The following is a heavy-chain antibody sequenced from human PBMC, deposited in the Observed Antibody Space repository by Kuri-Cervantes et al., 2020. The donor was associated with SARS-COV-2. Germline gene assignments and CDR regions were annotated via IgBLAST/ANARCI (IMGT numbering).Heavy chain of an antibody. D-gene: IGHD3-3*01. Sequence: GESLKISCAVSGFTFSSFSMNWVRQAPGKGLEWVSYISSSSSTIYYADSVKGRFTISRDNAKNSLYLQMNSLRAEDTAVYYCAKSSTITIFGVVIIPEYFQHWGQGTLVTVSS. V-gene: IGHV3-48*01. CDR2: ISSSSSTI. CDR3: AKSSTITIFGVVIIPEYFQH. CDR1: GFTFSSFS. J-gene: IGHJ1*01.